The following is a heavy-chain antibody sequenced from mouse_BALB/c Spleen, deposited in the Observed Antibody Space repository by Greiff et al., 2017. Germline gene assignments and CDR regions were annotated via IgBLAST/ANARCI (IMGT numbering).Heavy chain of an antibody. D-gene: IGHD1-1*01. CDR2: INPSNGRT. J-gene: IGHJ2*01. V-gene: IGHV1S81*02. CDR1: GYTFTSYW. Sequence: QVQLKQPGAELVKPGASVKLSCKASGYTFTSYWMHWVKQRPGQGLEWIGEINPSNGRTNYNEKFKSKATLTVDKSSSTAYMQLSSLTSEDSAVYYCARNYYGSSVFDYWGQGTTLTVSS. CDR3: ARNYYGSSVFDY.